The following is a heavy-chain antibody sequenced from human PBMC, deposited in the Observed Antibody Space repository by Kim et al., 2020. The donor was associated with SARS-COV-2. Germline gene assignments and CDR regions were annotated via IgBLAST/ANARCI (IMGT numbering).Heavy chain of an antibody. CDR3: ARVFRTGNTKGYFDF. CDR2: IYYSGST. J-gene: IGHJ4*02. V-gene: IGHV4-30-4*01. CDR1: GGSVSSGDYY. D-gene: IGHD1-7*01. Sequence: SETLSLTCTVSGGSVSSGDYYWSWIRQPPGKGLEWIGYIYYSGSTYYNPSLKSRVAIPVDTSKNQFSLTLSSVTDADTAVYYCARVFRTGNTKGYFDFWGQGTLVTVSS.